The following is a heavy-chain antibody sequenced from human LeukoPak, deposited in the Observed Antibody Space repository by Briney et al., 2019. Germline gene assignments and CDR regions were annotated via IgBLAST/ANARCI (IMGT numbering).Heavy chain of an antibody. Sequence: PSETLSLTCTLSGYSISSGYYWGWIRQPPGKGLEWIGSIYHSGSTYYNPSLKSRVTISVDTSKNQFSLKLSSVTAADTAVYYCARNAPRFGELLFYFDYWGQGTLVTVSS. D-gene: IGHD3-10*01. CDR2: IYHSGST. CDR1: GYSISSGYY. J-gene: IGHJ4*02. CDR3: ARNAPRFGELLFYFDY. V-gene: IGHV4-38-2*02.